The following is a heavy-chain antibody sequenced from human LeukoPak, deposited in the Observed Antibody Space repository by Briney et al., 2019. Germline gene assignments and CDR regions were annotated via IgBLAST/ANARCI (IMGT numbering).Heavy chain of an antibody. CDR2: INHSGST. V-gene: IGHV4-34*01. CDR1: GGSFSGYY. CDR3: ARVDSSGWSYWYFDL. D-gene: IGHD6-19*01. J-gene: IGHJ2*01. Sequence: PLETLSLTCAVYGGSFSGYYWSWIRQPPGKGLEWIGEINHSGSTNYNPSLKSRVTISVDTSKNQFSLKLSSVTAADTAVYYCARVDSSGWSYWYFDLWGRGTLVTVSS.